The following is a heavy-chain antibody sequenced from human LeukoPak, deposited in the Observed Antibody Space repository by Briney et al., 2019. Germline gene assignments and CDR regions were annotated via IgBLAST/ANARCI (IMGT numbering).Heavy chain of an antibody. D-gene: IGHD2-15*01. Sequence: SETLSLTCTVSGGSISSSSYGWGWIRQPPGKGLEWIGSTYYSGSTYDNTNLKHRVPISVDMSKDQFFMKVSFETAADTAVYSCARVGYCSGDACYVNFRYYNYCMDVWGKGTTVTVSS. V-gene: IGHV4-39*07. CDR1: GGSISSSSYG. CDR3: ARVGYCSGDACYVNFRYYNYCMDV. J-gene: IGHJ6*03. CDR2: TYYSGST.